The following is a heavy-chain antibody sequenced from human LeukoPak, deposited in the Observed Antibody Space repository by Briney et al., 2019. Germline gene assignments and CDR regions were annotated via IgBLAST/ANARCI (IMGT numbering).Heavy chain of an antibody. CDR2: INYSGST. V-gene: IGHV4-34*01. Sequence: SETLSLTCAVYGGSFSGYYWGWIRQPPGKGLEWIGSINYSGSTLYNPSLKSRVTISVDTSKNQFSLILSSVTAADTAVYFCARARLSIVRGITNFDYWGQGTVVTVSS. D-gene: IGHD3-10*01. J-gene: IGHJ4*02. CDR3: ARARLSIVRGITNFDY. CDR1: GGSFSGYY.